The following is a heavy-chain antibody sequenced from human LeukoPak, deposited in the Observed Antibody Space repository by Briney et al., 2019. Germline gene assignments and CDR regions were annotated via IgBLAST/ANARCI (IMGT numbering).Heavy chain of an antibody. J-gene: IGHJ5*02. CDR2: INHSGST. V-gene: IGHV4-34*01. CDR1: VGSFSGYY. D-gene: IGHD3-9*01. CDR3: ARGSILTGYSA. Sequence: SETLSLTCAVYVGSFSGYYWSWIRQPPGKGLEWIGEINHSGSTNYNPSLKSRVTISVDTSKNQFSLKLSSVTAADTAVYYCARGSILTGYSAWGQGTLVTVSS.